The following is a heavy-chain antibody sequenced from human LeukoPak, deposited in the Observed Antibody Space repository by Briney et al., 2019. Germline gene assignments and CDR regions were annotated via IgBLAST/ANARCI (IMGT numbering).Heavy chain of an antibody. V-gene: IGHV3-23*01. J-gene: IGHJ6*03. Sequence: WGSLRLSCAASGFTFSSYAMSWVRQAPGKGLEWVSTISGSGTDTFYADSVKGRFNISRDNSKNTLYLQMSSLRAEDTAVYYCAKVATVTTYYYYYYMDVWGKGTTVTASS. CDR3: AKVATVTTYYYYYYMDV. D-gene: IGHD4-17*01. CDR2: ISGSGTDT. CDR1: GFTFSSYA.